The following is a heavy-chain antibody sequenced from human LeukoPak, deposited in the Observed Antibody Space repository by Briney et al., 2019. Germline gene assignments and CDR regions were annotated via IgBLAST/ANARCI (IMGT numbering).Heavy chain of an antibody. J-gene: IGHJ3*02. CDR3: ARVRSRGYYYDSSGYRDAFDI. D-gene: IGHD3-22*01. Sequence: PSETLSLTCTVSGYSISSGYYWGWIRQPPGKGLEWIGSIYHSGSTYYNPSLKSRVTISVDTSKNQFSLKLSSVTAADTAVYYCARVRSRGYYYDSSGYRDAFDIWGQGTMVTVSS. CDR1: GYSISSGYY. V-gene: IGHV4-38-2*02. CDR2: IYHSGST.